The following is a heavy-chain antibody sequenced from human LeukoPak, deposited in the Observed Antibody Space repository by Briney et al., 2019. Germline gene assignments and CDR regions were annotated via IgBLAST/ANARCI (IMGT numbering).Heavy chain of an antibody. Sequence: SETLSLTCTASGGSISSYYWSWIRQPPGKGLEWIGYIYFSGSTNYNPSLKSRVTISVDTSKNQFSLKMSSVTAADTAVYYCATMTSSGWYAAGYYFDYWGQGTLVTVSS. V-gene: IGHV4-59*01. CDR2: IYFSGST. D-gene: IGHD6-19*01. J-gene: IGHJ4*02. CDR1: GGSISSYY. CDR3: ATMTSSGWYAAGYYFDY.